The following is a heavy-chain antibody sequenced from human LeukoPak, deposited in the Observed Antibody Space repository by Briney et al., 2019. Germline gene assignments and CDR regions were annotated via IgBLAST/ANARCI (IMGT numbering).Heavy chain of an antibody. J-gene: IGHJ4*02. Sequence: GGSLRFSCAASQFTFSSYSLNWVRQAPGKGLEWVSSISTSSRYIYYADSVKGRFTISRDNAKNSLYLQMNSLRAEDTAVYYCARDYSPPHYYDSSGYFDSWGQGTLVTVSS. CDR1: QFTFSSYS. V-gene: IGHV3-21*01. CDR3: ARDYSPPHYYDSSGYFDS. D-gene: IGHD3-22*01. CDR2: ISTSSRYI.